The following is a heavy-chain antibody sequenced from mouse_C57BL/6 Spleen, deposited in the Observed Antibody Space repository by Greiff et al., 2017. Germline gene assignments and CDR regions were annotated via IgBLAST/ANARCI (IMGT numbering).Heavy chain of an antibody. J-gene: IGHJ1*03. V-gene: IGHV1-52*01. CDR1: GYTFTSYW. Sequence: VQLKQPGAELVRPGSSVKLSCKASGYTFTSYWMHWVKQRPIQGLEWIGNIDPSDSETHYNQKFKDKATLTVDKSSSTAYMQLSSLTSADSAVYYCARVGNDGYFDVWGTGTTVTVSS. D-gene: IGHD2-2*01. CDR2: IDPSDSET. CDR3: ARVGNDGYFDV.